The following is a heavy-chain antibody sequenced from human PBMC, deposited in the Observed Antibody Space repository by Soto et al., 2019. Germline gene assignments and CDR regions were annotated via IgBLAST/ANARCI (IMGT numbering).Heavy chain of an antibody. Sequence: QVQLVESGGGVVQPGRSLRLSCAASGFTFSSYAMHWVRQAPGKGLEWVAVISYDGSNKYYADSVKGRFTISRDNSKNPLYLQLNSLRAQDTSVYYCARATYCGGHFYPPDPFDIWGQGTMVTVSS. D-gene: IGHD2-21*02. CDR3: ARATYCGGHFYPPDPFDI. CDR2: ISYDGSNK. V-gene: IGHV3-30*14. J-gene: IGHJ3*02. CDR1: GFTFSSYA.